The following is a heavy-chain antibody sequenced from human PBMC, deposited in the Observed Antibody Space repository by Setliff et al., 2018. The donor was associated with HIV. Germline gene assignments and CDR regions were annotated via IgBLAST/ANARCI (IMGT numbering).Heavy chain of an antibody. CDR3: ARGLGGYCSSVSCYEADH. CDR1: GGSFPAYY. D-gene: IGHD2-2*01. J-gene: IGHJ5*02. Sequence: SETLSLTCAVYGGSFPAYYWSWVRQPPGKGLEWIGYIYYSGSTNYNPSLKSRVTISVDTSKNQFSLKLSSVTAADTAVYYCARGLGGYCSSVSCYEADHWGQGTLVTVSS. CDR2: IYYSGST. V-gene: IGHV4-59*13.